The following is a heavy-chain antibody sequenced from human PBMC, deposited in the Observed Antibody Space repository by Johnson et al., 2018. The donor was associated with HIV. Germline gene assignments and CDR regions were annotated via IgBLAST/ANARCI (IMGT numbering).Heavy chain of an antibody. CDR2: IKSKYHDETT. V-gene: IGHV3-15*01. D-gene: IGHD2-8*01. CDR3: TTGSCIDGVCYAFDV. Sequence: VQLVESGGGLVQPGRSLRLSRAASGFTFDDYAMHWVRQAPGKGLEWVGHIKSKYHDETTDYAAPVKGRFAISRDDSKNTVYLQMNSLKAEDTAVYYCTTGSCIDGVCYAFDVWGQGKWSPSLQ. CDR1: GFTFDDYA. J-gene: IGHJ3*01.